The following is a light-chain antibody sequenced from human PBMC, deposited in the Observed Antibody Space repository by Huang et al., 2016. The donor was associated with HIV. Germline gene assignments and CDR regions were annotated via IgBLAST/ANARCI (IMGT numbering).Light chain of an antibody. Sequence: AIQLTQSPSSLSASAGDRVTITCRASQGISSALAWYQQKPGKAPKLLIYDASSLERGVPSRFSGSGSGTDFTLTISSLQPEDFATYYCQQFNNYLTFGQGTRLEIK. J-gene: IGKJ5*01. CDR1: QGISSA. CDR2: DAS. V-gene: IGKV1D-13*01. CDR3: QQFNNYLT.